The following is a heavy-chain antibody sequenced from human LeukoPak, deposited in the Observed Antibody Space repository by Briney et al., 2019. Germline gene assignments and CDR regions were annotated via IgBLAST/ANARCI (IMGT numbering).Heavy chain of an antibody. J-gene: IGHJ4*02. Sequence: GGSLRLSCAASGFTFSTYKMNWVRQAPGKGLEWVSYISSSGSTIYYADSVKGRFTISRDNAKNSLYLQMNSLRAEDTAVYYCASTAAGTSLDYWGQGTLVTVSS. CDR3: ASTAAGTSLDY. V-gene: IGHV3-48*03. D-gene: IGHD6-13*01. CDR2: ISSSGSTI. CDR1: GFTFSTYK.